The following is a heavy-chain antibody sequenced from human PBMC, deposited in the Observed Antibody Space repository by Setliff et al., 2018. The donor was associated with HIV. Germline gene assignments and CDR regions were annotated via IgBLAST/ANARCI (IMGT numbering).Heavy chain of an antibody. CDR3: AGGPGTTSIDY. J-gene: IGHJ4*02. CDR1: GASFSNYY. CDR2: NNHSEDT. D-gene: IGHD1-26*01. Sequence: SETLSLTCAVYGASFSNYYWGWVRQPPGKGLEWIGENNHSEDTNYNPSLKSRVTISVDTSKNQFSLELISVTAADTAVYYCAGGPGTTSIDYWAQGTLVTVSS. V-gene: IGHV4-34*01.